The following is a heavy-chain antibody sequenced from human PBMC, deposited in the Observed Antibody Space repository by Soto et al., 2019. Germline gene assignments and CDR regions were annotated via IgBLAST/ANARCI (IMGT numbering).Heavy chain of an antibody. CDR2: IYYGGST. V-gene: IGHV4-39*01. Sequence: QLQLQESGPGLVKPSETLSLTCTVSGDSISSSNYYWGWIRQPPGKGLEWLGNIYYGGSTYYNPSLKSRVTISVDTSKNQFSLNLSSVTAADTAVYYCARLRRGVYYFDYWGQGTLVTVSS. D-gene: IGHD3-10*01. CDR1: GDSISSSNYY. CDR3: ARLRRGVYYFDY. J-gene: IGHJ4*02.